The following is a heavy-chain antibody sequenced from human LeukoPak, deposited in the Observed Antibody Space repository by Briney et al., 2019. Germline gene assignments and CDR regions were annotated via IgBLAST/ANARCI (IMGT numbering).Heavy chain of an antibody. CDR1: GGTFSSYA. CDR2: IIPIFGTA. V-gene: IGHV1-69*13. J-gene: IGHJ4*02. Sequence: GASVKVSCKASGGTFSSYAISWVRQAPGQGLEWMGGIIPIFGTANYAQKFQGRVTITADESTSTAYMELSSLRPEDTAVYYCARGNIVATSAKYYFDYWGQGTLVTVSS. D-gene: IGHD5-12*01. CDR3: ARGNIVATSAKYYFDY.